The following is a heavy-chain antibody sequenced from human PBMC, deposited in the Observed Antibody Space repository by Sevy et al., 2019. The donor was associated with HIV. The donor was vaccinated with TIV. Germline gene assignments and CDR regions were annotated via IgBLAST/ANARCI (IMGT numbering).Heavy chain of an antibody. CDR1: GFTFSSYA. Sequence: GGSLRLSCAASGFTFSSYAMSWVCQAPGKGLEWVSGLSGNGGSTNYADSVKGRFALSRDNSKNTLYLQMNNLRAEDTAIYFCAKDRIWELGHAFDIWGQGTMVTVSS. CDR3: AKDRIWELGHAFDI. D-gene: IGHD1-7*01. J-gene: IGHJ3*02. V-gene: IGHV3-23*01. CDR2: LSGNGGST.